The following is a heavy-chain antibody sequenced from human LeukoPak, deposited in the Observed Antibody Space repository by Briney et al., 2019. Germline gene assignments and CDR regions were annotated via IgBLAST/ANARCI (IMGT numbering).Heavy chain of an antibody. J-gene: IGHJ3*02. D-gene: IGHD2-15*01. Sequence: AGGSLRLSCVASGFTFSNYAMNWVRQAPGKGLVWVARIQYDGSTTNYADSVKGRFTISRDNAKNTLYVQMNSLRAEDTAVYYCARALVAGVTLNALDIWGQGTMVTVSS. CDR2: IQYDGSTT. CDR1: GFTFSNYA. V-gene: IGHV3-74*01. CDR3: ARALVAGVTLNALDI.